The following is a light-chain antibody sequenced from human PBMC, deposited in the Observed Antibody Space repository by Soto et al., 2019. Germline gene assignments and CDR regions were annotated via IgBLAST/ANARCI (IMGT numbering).Light chain of an antibody. V-gene: IGLV2-14*01. J-gene: IGLJ1*01. CDR2: EVS. CDR1: SSNVCAYKY. CDR3: SSYSSSSTLVI. Sequence: QSALTQLASVSGSPGHSITISCTGTSSNVCAYKYVSWYPQHPGKASKAMIYEVSNRPSGVSNRFSGSKSSNTATLTISGLRAEDEAGDFCSSYSSSSTLVIFGTGTKVTVL.